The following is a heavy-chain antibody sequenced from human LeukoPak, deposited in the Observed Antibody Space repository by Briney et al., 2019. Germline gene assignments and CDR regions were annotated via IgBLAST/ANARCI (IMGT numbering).Heavy chain of an antibody. CDR2: ISSSGSTI. J-gene: IGHJ4*02. D-gene: IGHD3-22*01. V-gene: IGHV3-11*01. CDR1: GFTFSDYY. Sequence: GGSLRLSCAASGFTFSDYYMSWIRQAPGKGLEWVSYISSSGSTIYYADSVKGRFAISRDNAKNSLYLQMNSLRAEDTAVYYCARTIDMIVVVDYWGQGTLVTVSS. CDR3: ARTIDMIVVVDY.